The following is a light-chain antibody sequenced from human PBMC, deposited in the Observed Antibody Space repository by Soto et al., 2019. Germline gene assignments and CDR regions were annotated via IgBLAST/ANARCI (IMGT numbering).Light chain of an antibody. CDR3: CSYAGSYTHV. J-gene: IGLJ1*01. CDR2: DVI. V-gene: IGLV2-11*01. CDR1: SSDVGAYIY. Sequence: QSALARPRSVSGSPGQSGTFSGTGTSSDVGAYIYVSWYQQHPGKAPKLIIYDVIKRPSGVPDRFSGSKSGNTASLTISGLQAQDEADYCCCSYAGSYTHVFGTGTKVTPL.